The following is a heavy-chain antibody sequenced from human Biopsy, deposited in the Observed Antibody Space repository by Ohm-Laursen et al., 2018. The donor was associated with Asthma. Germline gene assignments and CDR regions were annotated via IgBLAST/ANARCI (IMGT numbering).Heavy chain of an antibody. J-gene: IGHJ4*02. D-gene: IGHD3-16*02. CDR2: ISWNSATI. CDR3: AKVLSICVISESFDY. Sequence: SLRSSCTDSGFKSVEYTLPWVRHAPGTGLEWVYGISWNSATIGYANSVVGRFTISRDNAKHSVFLHMDSLRPEDTSFYYCAKVLSICVISESFDYWGQGVLVTVSS. CDR1: GFKSVEYT. V-gene: IGHV3-9*02.